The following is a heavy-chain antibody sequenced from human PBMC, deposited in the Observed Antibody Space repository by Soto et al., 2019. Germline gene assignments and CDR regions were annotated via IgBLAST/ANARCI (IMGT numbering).Heavy chain of an antibody. CDR2: IIPILGIA. CDR1: GGTFSSYT. J-gene: IGHJ5*02. D-gene: IGHD6-13*01. Sequence: ASVKVSCKASGGTFSSYTISWVRQAPGQGLEWMGRIIPILGIANYAQKFQGRVTITADKSTSTAYMELSSLRSEDTAVYYCARDRSDPVIAAAGTGWFDPWGQGTLVTVSS. CDR3: ARDRSDPVIAAAGTGWFDP. V-gene: IGHV1-69*04.